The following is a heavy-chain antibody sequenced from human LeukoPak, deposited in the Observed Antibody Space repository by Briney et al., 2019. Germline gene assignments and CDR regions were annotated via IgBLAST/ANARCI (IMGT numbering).Heavy chain of an antibody. Sequence: SVKVSCKASGGTFSSYAISWVRQAPGQGLEWMGRIIPILGIANYAQKFQGRVTITADKSTSTAYMELSSLRSEDTAVYYCARDRPAGDAHWYFDLWGRGTLVTVSS. CDR3: ARDRPAGDAHWYFDL. D-gene: IGHD2-2*01. CDR2: IIPILGIA. CDR1: GGTFSSYA. V-gene: IGHV1-69*04. J-gene: IGHJ2*01.